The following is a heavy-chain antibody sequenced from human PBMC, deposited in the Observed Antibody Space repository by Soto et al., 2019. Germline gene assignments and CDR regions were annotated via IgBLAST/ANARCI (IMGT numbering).Heavy chain of an antibody. D-gene: IGHD3-22*01. CDR1: GFTFSNAW. V-gene: IGHV3-15*01. J-gene: IGHJ3*02. Sequence: GGSLRLSCAASGFTFSNAWMSWVRQAPGKGLEWVGRIKSKTDGGTTDYAAPVKGRFTISRDDSKNTLYLQMNSLKTEDTAVYYCTTDLYYYDSSGYRAAFDIWGQGTMVTVSS. CDR2: IKSKTDGGTT. CDR3: TTDLYYYDSSGYRAAFDI.